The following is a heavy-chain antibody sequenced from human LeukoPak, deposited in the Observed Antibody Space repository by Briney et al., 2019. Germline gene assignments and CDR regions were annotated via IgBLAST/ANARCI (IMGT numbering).Heavy chain of an antibody. V-gene: IGHV3-15*01. CDR2: IKSKSAGGTT. D-gene: IGHD3-10*01. CDR3: TADRYGSGSYYLAF. Sequence: GGSLRLSCAVSGFGFSGTWMSWVRQAPGKGLEWVGRIKSKSAGGTTDYAAPVQGRFTISRDDSKNTIYLQMDSLKTEDTAVYSCTADRYGSGSYYLAFWGQGTLVTVSS. J-gene: IGHJ4*02. CDR1: GFGFSGTW.